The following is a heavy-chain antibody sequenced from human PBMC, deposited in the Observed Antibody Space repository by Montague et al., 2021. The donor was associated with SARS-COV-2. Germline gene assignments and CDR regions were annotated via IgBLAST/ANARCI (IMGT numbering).Heavy chain of an antibody. V-gene: IGHV4-4*02. CDR3: AREAKAVSGRLDS. D-gene: IGHD6-19*01. J-gene: IGHJ4*02. Sequence: ETLSLTCTVSSDSFSSSDWWSWVRQPPGKGLDWIGEISHGGTTNYKSSLKSRVTMSIDKSKNQFSLKLTSVTAADTAVYYCAREAKAVSGRLDSWGQGTLVTVSS. CDR2: ISHGGTT. CDR1: SDSFSSSDW.